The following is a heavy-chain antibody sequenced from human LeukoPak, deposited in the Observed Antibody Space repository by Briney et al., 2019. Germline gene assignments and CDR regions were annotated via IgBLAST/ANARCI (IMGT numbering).Heavy chain of an antibody. J-gene: IGHJ3*02. Sequence: GGSLRLSCAASGFTFNNYAMTWVRQAPGKGLEWVSAITGSGASTNYADSVKGRFTISRDNAKNTLYLQMNSLRAEDTAVYYCTSLPLMIVVAGDAFDIWGQGTMVTVSS. CDR2: ITGSGAST. CDR1: GFTFNNYA. D-gene: IGHD3-22*01. V-gene: IGHV3-23*01. CDR3: TSLPLMIVVAGDAFDI.